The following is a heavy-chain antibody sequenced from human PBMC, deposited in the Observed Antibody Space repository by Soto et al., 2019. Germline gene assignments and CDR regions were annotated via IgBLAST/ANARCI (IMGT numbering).Heavy chain of an antibody. V-gene: IGHV1-46*03. CDR1: GYTFTSYS. J-gene: IGHJ3*02. D-gene: IGHD2-15*01. CDR3: ARVAAEYTYCSGGSCYLATFDI. Sequence: GASVKVSCKASGYTFTSYSMHWVRQAPGQGLEWMGIINPSGGSTSYAQKFQGRVTMTRDTSTSTVYMELSSLRSEDTAVYYCARVAAEYTYCSGGSCYLATFDIWGQGTMVTVSS. CDR2: INPSGGST.